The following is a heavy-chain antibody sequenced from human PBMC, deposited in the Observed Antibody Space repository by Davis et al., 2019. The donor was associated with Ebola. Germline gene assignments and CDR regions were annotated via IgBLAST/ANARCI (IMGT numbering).Heavy chain of an antibody. V-gene: IGHV4-59*01. CDR3: ARVVRDELLLHGMDV. Sequence: MPSETLSLTCTVSGGSISTYYWSWIRQPPGKGLEWIGGIYYSGTTNYNPSLKSRVTISVDTSKNQFSLKLSSVTAADTAVYYCARVVRDELLLHGMDVWGQGTTVTVSS. CDR1: GGSISTYY. J-gene: IGHJ6*02. CDR2: IYYSGTT. D-gene: IGHD2-15*01.